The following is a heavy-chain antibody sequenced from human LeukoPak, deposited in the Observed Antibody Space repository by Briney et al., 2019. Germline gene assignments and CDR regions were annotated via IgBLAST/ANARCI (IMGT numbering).Heavy chain of an antibody. CDR2: IKSKTDGGTT. Sequence: GGSLRLSCAASGFTLSDYWMHWVRQAAGKGLEWVGRIKSKTDGGTTDYAAPVKGRFAISRDDSKNTLYLQMNSLKTEDTAVYYCTTDVPTGTTPHWGQGTLVTVSS. D-gene: IGHD1-7*01. V-gene: IGHV3-15*01. CDR3: TTDVPTGTTPH. CDR1: GFTLSDYW. J-gene: IGHJ4*02.